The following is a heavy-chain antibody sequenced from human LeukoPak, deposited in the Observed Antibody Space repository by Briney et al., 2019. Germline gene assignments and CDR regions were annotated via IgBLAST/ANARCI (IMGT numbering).Heavy chain of an antibody. CDR3: ARALYSGHADLFDS. CDR1: GFTVSGTY. J-gene: IGHJ4*02. D-gene: IGHD5-12*01. CDR2: IYSGGNT. Sequence: GGSLRLSLAVSGFTVSGTYMSLVRQAPGKGLELGSVIYSGGNTYYSDSVKGRVAISRDTSKNTLYLQMNSLRAEDTAVYYCARALYSGHADLFDSWGQGTLVTVSS. V-gene: IGHV3-66*01.